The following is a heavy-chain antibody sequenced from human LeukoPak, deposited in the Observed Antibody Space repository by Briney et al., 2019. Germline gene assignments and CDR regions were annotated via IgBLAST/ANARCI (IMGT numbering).Heavy chain of an antibody. CDR1: GGSISSGGYS. CDR2: IYHSGST. Sequence: PSETLSLTCAVSGGSISSGGYSWSWIRQPPGKGLEWIGYIYHSGSTYYNPSLKSRVTISVDRSKNQFSLKLSSVTAADTAVYYCARTLSGSYRDYYYYYGMDVWGQGTTVTVSS. J-gene: IGHJ6*02. CDR3: ARTLSGSYRDYYYYYGMDV. V-gene: IGHV4-30-2*01. D-gene: IGHD1-26*01.